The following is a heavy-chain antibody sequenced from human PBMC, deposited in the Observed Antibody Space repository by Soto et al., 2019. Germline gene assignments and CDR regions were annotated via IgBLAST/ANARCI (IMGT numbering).Heavy chain of an antibody. CDR1: GYTFMSYG. CDR3: ARGGVYCSGGSCPHNWFDP. Sequence: QVQLVQSGAEVKKPGASVKVSCKASGYTFMSYGISWVRQAPGQGLEWMGWISAYNGNTHYAQKLQGGVTMTTDTSTSTAYMELRSRRSDDTAVYYCARGGVYCSGGSCPHNWFDPWGQGTLVTVSS. J-gene: IGHJ5*02. D-gene: IGHD2-15*01. V-gene: IGHV1-18*01. CDR2: ISAYNGNT.